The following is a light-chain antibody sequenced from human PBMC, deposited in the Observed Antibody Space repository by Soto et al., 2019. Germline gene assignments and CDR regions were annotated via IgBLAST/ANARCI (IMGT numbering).Light chain of an antibody. J-gene: IGKJ4*01. V-gene: IGKV1-5*03. CDR3: QQFSSYPLT. CDR1: QTISSW. CDR2: KAS. Sequence: DIHMTQSPSSLSGSVGDRVTITCRASQTISSWLAWYQQKPGKAPKLLIYKASTLKSGVPSRFSGSGSGTEFTLTISRLEPEDFAVYYCQQFSSYPLTFGGGTKVDI.